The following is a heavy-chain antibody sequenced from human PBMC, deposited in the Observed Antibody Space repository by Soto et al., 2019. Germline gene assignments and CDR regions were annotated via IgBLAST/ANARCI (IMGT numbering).Heavy chain of an antibody. J-gene: IGHJ4*02. CDR1: GFSFSSHW. CDR2: IEQDGGEK. Sequence: GGSLRLSCAASGFSFSSHWMTWVRQAPGKGLEWVANIEQDGGEKYYVDSVKGRFTISRDNAKNSLYLQMNSLRAEDTAVYYCATHGGIAAAGKVLDYWGQGTLVTVSS. V-gene: IGHV3-7*02. D-gene: IGHD6-13*01. CDR3: ATHGGIAAAGKVLDY.